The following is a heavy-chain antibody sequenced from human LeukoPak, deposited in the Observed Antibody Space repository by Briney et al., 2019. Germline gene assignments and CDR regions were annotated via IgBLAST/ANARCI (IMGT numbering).Heavy chain of an antibody. CDR1: GFTFSSYS. CDR3: ARVGLYDFWSGIYFFDY. D-gene: IGHD3-3*01. CDR2: ITSSSST. J-gene: IGHJ4*02. Sequence: PGGSLRLSYAASGFTFSSYSVNSVRQAPGKGLERVSSITSSSSTYYSDSVKGRFTISRDNAKNSLYLQMNSLRVEDTAVYYCARVGLYDFWSGIYFFDYWGQGTLVTVSS. V-gene: IGHV3-21*01.